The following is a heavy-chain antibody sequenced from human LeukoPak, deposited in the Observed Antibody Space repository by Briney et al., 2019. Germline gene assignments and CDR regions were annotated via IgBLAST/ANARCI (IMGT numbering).Heavy chain of an antibody. CDR3: ARWQTAAGFDS. CDR2: ISSSSTHI. V-gene: IGHV3-21*01. D-gene: IGHD2-21*02. Sequence: GGSLRLSCAASGFTFSSYSMNWVRQAPGKGLEWVSSISSSSTHIYYADSVKGRFTISRDNAKNSLYLQMNSLRAEDTAVYYCARWQTAAGFDSWGQGTLVIVS. J-gene: IGHJ4*02. CDR1: GFTFSSYS.